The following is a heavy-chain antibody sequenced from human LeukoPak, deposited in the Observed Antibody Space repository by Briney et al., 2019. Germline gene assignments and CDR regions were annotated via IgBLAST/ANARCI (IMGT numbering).Heavy chain of an antibody. D-gene: IGHD3-3*01. Sequence: PSETLSLTCTVSGGSISSSYWGWIRQPPGEGLEWIGFIYFSGNTYYNPSLKSRVTISIDTSKKYFSLKLTSVTAADTAVYYCARGGFGVEAFDYWGQGTLVTVSS. CDR2: IYFSGNT. CDR3: ARGGFGVEAFDY. CDR1: GGSISSSY. V-gene: IGHV4-59*01. J-gene: IGHJ4*02.